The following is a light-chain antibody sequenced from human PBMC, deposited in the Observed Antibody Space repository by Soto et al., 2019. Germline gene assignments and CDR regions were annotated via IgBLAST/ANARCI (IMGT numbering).Light chain of an antibody. J-gene: IGKJ4*01. CDR1: QGIKND. V-gene: IGKV1-17*01. Sequence: IQMTQSPSSLSASVGDRVTITCRASQGIKNDLGWYQQKPGKAPKLLIYDASSLESGVPSRFSGSGSGTEFTLTISSLQPDDFATYYCQQYNSYSPLTFGGGTKVEIK. CDR3: QQYNSYSPLT. CDR2: DAS.